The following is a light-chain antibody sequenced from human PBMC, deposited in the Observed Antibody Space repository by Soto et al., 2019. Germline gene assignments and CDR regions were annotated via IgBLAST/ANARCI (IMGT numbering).Light chain of an antibody. CDR1: QSVSSN. J-gene: IGKJ1*01. Sequence: EIGMTQSPATLSVSPGERATLSWRASQSVSSNLAWYQQKPGQAPRLLIYGASNRATGIPDRFSGSASGTDFTLTISRLEPEDFVVYYCQQYGSSGTFGQGTKVDIK. V-gene: IGKV3-20*01. CDR2: GAS. CDR3: QQYGSSGT.